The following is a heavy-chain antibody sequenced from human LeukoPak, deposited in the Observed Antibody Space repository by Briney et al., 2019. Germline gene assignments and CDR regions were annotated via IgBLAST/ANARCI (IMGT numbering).Heavy chain of an antibody. J-gene: IGHJ4*02. Sequence: SETLSLTCAVYGRSFSGYYWTWIRQTPGKGLEWIGEINHSGITDYNPSLKSRVTISVDTSKNQFSLKLSSVTAADTAVYYCARSEMAGDYWGQGTLVTVSS. CDR1: GRSFSGYY. V-gene: IGHV4-34*01. CDR2: INHSGIT. CDR3: ARSEMAGDY. D-gene: IGHD5-24*01.